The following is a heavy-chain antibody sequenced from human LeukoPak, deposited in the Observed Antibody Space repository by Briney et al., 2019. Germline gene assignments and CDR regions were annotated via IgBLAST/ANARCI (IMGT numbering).Heavy chain of an antibody. CDR1: GYLFTSSW. D-gene: IGHD3-22*01. Sequence: GESLKISCKGSGYLFTSSWIGWGYPMPGKGVEWMGIIYPGDSDTRYSPSFQGQVTISADKSISTAYLQWSSLKASDTAMYYCARLDTSGYYLDYWGQGTLVTVSS. CDR2: IYPGDSDT. J-gene: IGHJ4*02. V-gene: IGHV5-51*07. CDR3: ARLDTSGYYLDY.